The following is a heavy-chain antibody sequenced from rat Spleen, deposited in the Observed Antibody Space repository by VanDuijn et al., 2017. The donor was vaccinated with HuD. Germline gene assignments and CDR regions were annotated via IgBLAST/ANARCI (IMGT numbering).Heavy chain of an antibody. CDR2: ISYDGSST. Sequence: EVQLVESGGGLVQPGRSLKVSCAASGFTFSDYNMAWVRQAPKKGLEWVTTISYDGSSTYFRASVKGRFTISRDNAKRTLYLQMDSLRSEDTATYYCAREAGIPFHYFDYWGQGVMVTVSS. V-gene: IGHV5-7*01. CDR1: GFTFSDYN. D-gene: IGHD1-4*01. J-gene: IGHJ2*01. CDR3: AREAGIPFHYFDY.